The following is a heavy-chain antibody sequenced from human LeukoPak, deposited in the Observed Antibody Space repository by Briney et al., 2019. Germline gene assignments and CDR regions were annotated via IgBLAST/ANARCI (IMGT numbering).Heavy chain of an antibody. Sequence: GRSLRLSCAASGFTFSSYGMHWVRQAPGKGLEWVAVISYDGSNKYYADSVKGRFTISRDNSKNTLYLQMNSLRVDDTAVYYCTRDLMDYDVSTGLHHYYMDVWGQGTTVTVSS. CDR1: GFTFSSYG. CDR3: TRDLMDYDVSTGLHHYYMDV. CDR2: ISYDGSNK. D-gene: IGHD3-9*01. V-gene: IGHV3-30*03. J-gene: IGHJ6*02.